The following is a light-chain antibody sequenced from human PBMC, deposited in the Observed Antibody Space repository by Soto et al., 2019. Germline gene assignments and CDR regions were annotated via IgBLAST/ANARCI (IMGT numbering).Light chain of an antibody. V-gene: IGKV3-15*01. J-gene: IGKJ5*01. CDR1: QSVYNN. CDR3: QQRSNWPPT. Sequence: EIVMTQSPATLSVSPGERSTLSCMAIQSVYNNLAWYEQKPGKAPRLLIYGASTRATGIPARFSGSGSGTEFTLTISSLQSEDFAVYYCQQRSNWPPTFGQGTRREIK. CDR2: GAS.